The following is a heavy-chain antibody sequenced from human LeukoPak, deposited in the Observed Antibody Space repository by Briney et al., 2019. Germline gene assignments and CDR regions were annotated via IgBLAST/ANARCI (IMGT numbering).Heavy chain of an antibody. CDR3: ARVSYYYDSSGYYVDAFDI. V-gene: IGHV3-11*04. CDR2: ISGSSGTI. J-gene: IGHJ3*02. D-gene: IGHD3-22*01. CDR1: GFTFSDYY. Sequence: KSGGSLRLSCAASGFTFSDYYMSWIRQAPGKGLGWLSYISGSSGTIYYADSVKGRFTISRDNAKNSLYLQMNSLRDEDTAVYYCARVSYYYDSSGYYVDAFDIWGQGTMVTVSS.